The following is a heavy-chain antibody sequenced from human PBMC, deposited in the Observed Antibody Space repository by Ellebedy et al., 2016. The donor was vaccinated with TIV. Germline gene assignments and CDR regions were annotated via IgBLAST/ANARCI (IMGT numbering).Heavy chain of an antibody. Sequence: GESLKISCQGSAYSFINYWIVWVRQMPGRGLEWMGIIDLSDSDTRYSPSFQSQVTISADRSVTTAYLHFNSLKPSDTAVYYCAKLGHRATPDDSWGQGALVTVSS. J-gene: IGHJ4*02. CDR3: AKLGHRATPDDS. CDR1: AYSFINYW. V-gene: IGHV5-51*01. D-gene: IGHD1-14*01. CDR2: IDLSDSDT.